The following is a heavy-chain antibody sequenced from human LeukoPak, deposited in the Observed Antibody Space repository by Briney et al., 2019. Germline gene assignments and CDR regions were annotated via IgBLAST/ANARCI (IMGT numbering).Heavy chain of an antibody. Sequence: PGGSLRLSCAASGFTFSSYSMNWVRQAPGKGLEWVSSISSSSSYIYYADSVKGRFTISRDNAKNSLYLQMNSLGAEDTAVYYCARDSPDIVATIEAFDIWGQGTMVTVSS. V-gene: IGHV3-21*01. CDR1: GFTFSSYS. CDR3: ARDSPDIVATIEAFDI. CDR2: ISSSSSYI. J-gene: IGHJ3*02. D-gene: IGHD5-12*01.